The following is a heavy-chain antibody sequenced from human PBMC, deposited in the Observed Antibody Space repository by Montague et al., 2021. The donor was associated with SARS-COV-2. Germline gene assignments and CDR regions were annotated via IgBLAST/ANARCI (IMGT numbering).Heavy chain of an antibody. D-gene: IGHD3/OR15-3a*01. Sequence: SLRLSCAASGFTFSSYGMHWVRQAPGKGLEWVAVIWYDGSNKYYADSVKGRFTISRDNSKNTLYLQMNSLRAEDTAVYYCARDPIGLDAYFDYWGQGTLVTVSS. CDR3: ARDPIGLDAYFDY. CDR1: GFTFSSYG. V-gene: IGHV3-33*01. J-gene: IGHJ4*02. CDR2: IWYDGSNK.